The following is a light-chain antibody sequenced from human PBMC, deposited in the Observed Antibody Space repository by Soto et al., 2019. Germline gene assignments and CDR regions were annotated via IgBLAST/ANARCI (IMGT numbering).Light chain of an antibody. CDR3: GTWDSSLSAGV. CDR1: SSNIGNNY. CDR2: DNN. J-gene: IGLJ7*01. V-gene: IGLV1-51*01. Sequence: QAVVTQPPSVSVAPGQKVTISCSGSSSNIGNNYVSWYQQLPGTAPKLLIYDNNKRPSGIPDRFSGSKSGTSATLGITGLQTGDEADYYCGTWDSSLSAGVFGGGTQLTVL.